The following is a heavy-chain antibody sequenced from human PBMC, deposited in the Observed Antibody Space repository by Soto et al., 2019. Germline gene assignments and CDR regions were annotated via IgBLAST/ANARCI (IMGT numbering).Heavy chain of an antibody. J-gene: IGHJ4*02. CDR3: TRDIGGKGAY. Sequence: EVQLVESGGGLVQPGGSLRLSCAASGFTFSSYWMHWVRQVPGKGLMWVSRIDEYGSTINYADAVKGRFTISRDNARNTLYLEMNSLRAEDTALYYCTRDIGGKGAYWGPGTLVTVSS. CDR2: IDEYGSTI. D-gene: IGHD3-10*01. CDR1: GFTFSSYW. V-gene: IGHV3-74*01.